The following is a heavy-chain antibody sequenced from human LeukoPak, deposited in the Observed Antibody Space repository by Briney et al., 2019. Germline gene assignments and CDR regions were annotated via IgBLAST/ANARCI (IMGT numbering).Heavy chain of an antibody. CDR2: ISGSGGST. CDR1: WFTFSFYS. CDR3: AVTGYSSRSPNI. V-gene: IGHV3-23*01. D-gene: IGHD6-13*01. J-gene: IGHJ3*02. Sequence: GGSLRLSCAASWFTFSFYSMNWVRQAPGKGLEWVSAISGSGGSTYYADSVKGRFTISRDNSKNTLYLQMNSLRAEDTAVYYCAVTGYSSRSPNIWGQGTMVTVSS.